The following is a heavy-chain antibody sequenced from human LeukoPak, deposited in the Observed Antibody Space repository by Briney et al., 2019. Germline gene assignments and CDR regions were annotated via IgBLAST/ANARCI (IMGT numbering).Heavy chain of an antibody. CDR3: ARAGYCSSTSCYTGNYYYYMDV. D-gene: IGHD2-2*02. J-gene: IGHJ6*03. CDR1: GGSISSGDYY. Sequence: SQTLSLTCTVSGGSISSGDYYWSWIRQPPGKGLEWIGYIYYSGSTYYNPSLKSRVTISVDTSKNQFSLKLSSVTAADTAVYYCARAGYCSSTSCYTGNYYYYMDVRGKGTTVTVSS. CDR2: IYYSGST. V-gene: IGHV4-30-4*08.